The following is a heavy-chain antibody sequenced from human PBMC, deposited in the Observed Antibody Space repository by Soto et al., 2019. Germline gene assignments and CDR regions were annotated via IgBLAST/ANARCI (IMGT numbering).Heavy chain of an antibody. CDR2: ISYDGSNK. CDR3: AKDPGITMKSPRLDY. V-gene: IGHV3-30*18. D-gene: IGHD3-22*01. J-gene: IGHJ4*02. Sequence: PGGSLRLSCAASGFTFSSYGMHWVRQAPGKGLEWVAVISYDGSNKYYADSVKGRFTISRDNSKNTLYLQMNSLRAEDTAVYYCAKDPGITMKSPRLDYWGQGTLVTVSS. CDR1: GFTFSSYG.